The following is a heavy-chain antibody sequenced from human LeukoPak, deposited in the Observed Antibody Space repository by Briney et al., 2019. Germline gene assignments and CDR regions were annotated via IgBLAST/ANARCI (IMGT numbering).Heavy chain of an antibody. CDR3: AKNRDSSDYPRDFDY. V-gene: IGHV3-21*01. J-gene: IGHJ4*02. CDR1: GFTFSSYS. D-gene: IGHD3-22*01. CDR2: ISSSSSYI. Sequence: PGGSLRLSCAASGFTFSSYSMNWVRQAPGKGLGWVSSISSSSSYIYYADSVKGRFTVSRDNSKDTVYLQMNSLRTEDTAVYYCAKNRDSSDYPRDFDYWGQGTLVTVSS.